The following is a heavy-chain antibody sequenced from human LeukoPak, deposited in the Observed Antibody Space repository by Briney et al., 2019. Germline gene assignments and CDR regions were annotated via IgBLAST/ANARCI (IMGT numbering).Heavy chain of an antibody. D-gene: IGHD4-17*01. CDR1: GGSIDTSTDY. Sequence: SETLSLTCTVSGGSIDTSTDYWGWIRQSPGKGLEWIGSIHYSGTSYYKSSLKSRVTISVDTSKNQFSLKLSSVSAADTAVYYCARCPRTDYADYGRFDYWGQGTPVTVSS. V-gene: IGHV4-39*01. CDR3: ARCPRTDYADYGRFDY. CDR2: IHYSGTS. J-gene: IGHJ4*02.